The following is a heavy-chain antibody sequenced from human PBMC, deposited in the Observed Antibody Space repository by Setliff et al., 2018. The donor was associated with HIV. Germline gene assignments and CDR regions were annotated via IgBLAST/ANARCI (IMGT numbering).Heavy chain of an antibody. CDR3: AKYTRGGSILYYMDV. Sequence: PGGSLRLSCAASGFTFSRDWMLWVRQPPGKGLVWVARTNSDGSSTSHADSVKGRFTISRDNAKSTLYLQMNGLRADDTAVYYCAKYTRGGSILYYMDVWGKGTTVTVSS. J-gene: IGHJ6*03. CDR2: TNSDGSST. V-gene: IGHV3-74*01. CDR1: GFTFSRDW. D-gene: IGHD1-1*01.